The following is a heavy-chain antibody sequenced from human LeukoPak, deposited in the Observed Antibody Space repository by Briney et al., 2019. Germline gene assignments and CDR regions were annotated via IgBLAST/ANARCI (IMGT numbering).Heavy chain of an antibody. CDR2: INPSGGST. Sequence: ASVKVSCKASGYTFTSYYMHWVRQAPGQGLEWMGIINPSGGSTSYAQKFQGRVTMTRDTSTSTVYMELSSLRSEDTAVYYCARGSNENWGTPSWVDYWGQGTLVTVSS. CDR1: GYTFTSYY. CDR3: ARGSNENWGTPSWVDY. V-gene: IGHV1-46*01. D-gene: IGHD7-27*01. J-gene: IGHJ4*02.